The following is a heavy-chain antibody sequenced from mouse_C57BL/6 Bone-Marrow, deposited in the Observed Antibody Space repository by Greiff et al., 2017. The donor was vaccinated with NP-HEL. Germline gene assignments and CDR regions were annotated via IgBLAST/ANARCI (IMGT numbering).Heavy chain of an antibody. CDR2: IYPSDSET. V-gene: IGHV1-61*01. J-gene: IGHJ4*01. CDR3: ARIGYFYYAIDY. CDR1: GYTFTSYW. Sequence: QVQLQQPGAELVRPGSSVKLSCKASGYTFTSYWMDWVKQRPGQGLEWIGNIYPSDSETHYNHKFKDKSTLTVDKSSSTAYMQLSSLTSEDSAVYYCARIGYFYYAIDYWGQGTSVTVSS. D-gene: IGHD2-3*01.